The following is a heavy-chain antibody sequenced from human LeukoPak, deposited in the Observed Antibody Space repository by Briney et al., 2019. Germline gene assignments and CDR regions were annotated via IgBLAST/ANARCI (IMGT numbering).Heavy chain of an antibody. CDR1: GYSISSGYY. V-gene: IGHV4-38-2*02. CDR3: AKSNGYGLVGI. J-gene: IGHJ3*02. CDR2: IFYSGGT. Sequence: KASETLSLTCTVSGYSISSGYYWGWIRQPPGEGLEWIGNIFYSGGTYYSPSLTSRVTISLDPSRHQFSLKLNSVTAADTAVYYCAKSNGYGLVGIWGQGTMVTVSS. D-gene: IGHD3-10*01.